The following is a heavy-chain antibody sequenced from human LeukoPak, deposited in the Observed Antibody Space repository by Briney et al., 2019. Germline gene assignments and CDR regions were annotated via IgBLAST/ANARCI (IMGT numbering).Heavy chain of an antibody. V-gene: IGHV1-46*01. CDR3: ARETDSSGYYYYYYGMDV. D-gene: IGHD3-22*01. CDR2: INPSGGST. J-gene: IGHJ6*02. Sequence: GVSVKVSCKASGYTFTSYYMHWVRQAPGQGLEWMGIINPSGGSTSYAQKFQGRVTMTRDTSTSTAYMELRSLRSDDTAVYYCARETDSSGYYYYYYGMDVWGQGTTVTVSS. CDR1: GYTFTSYY.